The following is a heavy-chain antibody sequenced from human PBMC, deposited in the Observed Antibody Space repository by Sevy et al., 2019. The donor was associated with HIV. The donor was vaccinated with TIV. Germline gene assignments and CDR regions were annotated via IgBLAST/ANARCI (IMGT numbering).Heavy chain of an antibody. J-gene: IGHJ4*02. D-gene: IGHD3-16*01. CDR3: AGGDTPMITDLDY. Sequence: GGSLRLSCAASGLNFNTNGMSWVRQAPGKGLEWVAGITSVGATYYADSVKGGFTVSRDNSRNTLYLQLNSLRADDTAVFYCAGGDTPMITDLDYWGQGTLVTVSS. CDR2: ITSVGAT. V-gene: IGHV3-23*01. CDR1: GLNFNTNG.